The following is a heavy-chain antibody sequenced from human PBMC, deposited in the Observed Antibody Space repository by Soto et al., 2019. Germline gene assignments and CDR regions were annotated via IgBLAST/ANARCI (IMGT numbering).Heavy chain of an antibody. V-gene: IGHV3-66*01. Sequence: GGSLRLSCAASGFTVSSNYMSWVPQAPGKGLEWVSVIYSGGSTYYADSVKGRFTISRDNSKNTLYLQMNSLRAEDTAVYYCARGYYYDSSGYSKTPHWFDPWGQGTLVTVSS. J-gene: IGHJ5*02. CDR2: IYSGGST. CDR1: GFTVSSNY. D-gene: IGHD3-22*01. CDR3: ARGYYYDSSGYSKTPHWFDP.